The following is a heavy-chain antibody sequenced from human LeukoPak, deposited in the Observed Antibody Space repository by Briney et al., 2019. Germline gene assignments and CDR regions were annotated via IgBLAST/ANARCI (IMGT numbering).Heavy chain of an antibody. J-gene: IGHJ4*02. CDR3: ARGRNTSPFAFLDY. V-gene: IGHV3-48*03. Sequence: PGGSLRLSCTASGFTFSSYGMNWVGQAPGKGLEWVSYIDSSGSIIYDADSVKGRFNISRDNAKNSLYLQLNSLRAEDTAVYFCARGRNTSPFAFLDYWGPGTLVTISS. CDR2: IDSSGSII. CDR1: GFTFSSYG. D-gene: IGHD2-21*01.